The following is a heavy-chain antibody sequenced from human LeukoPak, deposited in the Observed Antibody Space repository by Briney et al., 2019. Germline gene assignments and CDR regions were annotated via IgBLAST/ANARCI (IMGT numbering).Heavy chain of an antibody. Sequence: GGSLRLSCAASGFTFSSYAMSWVRQAPGKGLEWVSAISGSGGSTYYADSVKGRFTISRDNSKNTLYLQTNSLRPEDTAVYYCAKTVNFYDSRRLDYWGRGALVSVSS. CDR3: AKTVNFYDSRRLDY. J-gene: IGHJ4*02. V-gene: IGHV3-23*01. CDR1: GFTFSSYA. D-gene: IGHD3-22*01. CDR2: ISGSGGST.